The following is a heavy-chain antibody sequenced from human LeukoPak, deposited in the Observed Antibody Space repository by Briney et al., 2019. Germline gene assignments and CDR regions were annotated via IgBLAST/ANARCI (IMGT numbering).Heavy chain of an antibody. V-gene: IGHV1-69*01. J-gene: IGHJ4*02. CDR1: GGTFSSYA. D-gene: IGHD2-2*01. Sequence: ASVKVSCKASGGTFSSYAISWVRQAPGQGLEWMGGIIPIFGTANYAQKFQGRVTITADESTSTAYMELSSLRSEDTAVYYCARRYCSSTSCYGNFDYWGQGTLVTVSS. CDR3: ARRYCSSTSCYGNFDY. CDR2: IIPIFGTA.